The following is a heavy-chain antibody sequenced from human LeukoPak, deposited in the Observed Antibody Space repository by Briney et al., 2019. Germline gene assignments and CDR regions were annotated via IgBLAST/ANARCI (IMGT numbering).Heavy chain of an antibody. CDR2: INPNSGGT. V-gene: IGHV1-2*02. D-gene: IGHD5-12*01. CDR3: ARGRYSGYADDAFDI. Sequence: ASVKVSCKASGYTFTGYYMHWVRQAPGQGLEWMGWINPNSGGTNYAQKFQGRVTMTRDTSISTAYMELSRLRSDDTAVYYCARGRYSGYADDAFDIRGQGTMVTVSS. CDR1: GYTFTGYY. J-gene: IGHJ3*02.